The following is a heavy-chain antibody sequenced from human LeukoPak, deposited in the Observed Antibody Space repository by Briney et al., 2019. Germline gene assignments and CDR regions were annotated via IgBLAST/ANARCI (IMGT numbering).Heavy chain of an antibody. J-gene: IGHJ4*02. D-gene: IGHD6-13*01. V-gene: IGHV4-59*01. CDR2: IYYSGST. CDR1: GGSISSYY. Sequence: SETLSLTCTVSGGSISSYYWSWLRQPPGKGLEWIGNIYYSGSTNYNPSLKSRVTISVDTSKNQVSLKLSSVTAADTAVYYCARRSSWDVFDYWGQGTLVTVSS. CDR3: ARRSSWDVFDY.